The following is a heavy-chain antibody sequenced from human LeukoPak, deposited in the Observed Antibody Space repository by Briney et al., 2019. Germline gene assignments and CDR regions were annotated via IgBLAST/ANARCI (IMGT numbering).Heavy chain of an antibody. D-gene: IGHD1-26*01. Sequence: ASVKVSCKASGYTFTGYYMHWVRHAPGQGLEWMGWINPNSGGTNYAQKFQGRVTMTRDTSISTAYMELSRLRSDDTAVYYCARGSNSLAGGIVGAYDYWGKGTLVTVSS. J-gene: IGHJ4*02. CDR2: INPNSGGT. V-gene: IGHV1-2*02. CDR3: ARGSNSLAGGIVGAYDY. CDR1: GYTFTGYY.